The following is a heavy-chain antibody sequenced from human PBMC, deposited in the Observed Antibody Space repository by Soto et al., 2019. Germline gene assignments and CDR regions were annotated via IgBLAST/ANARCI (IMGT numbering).Heavy chain of an antibody. J-gene: IGHJ4*02. D-gene: IGHD6-13*01. CDR1: GGSIRSGGYY. CDR2: TYYSGST. CDR3: ATRYSSSWSLFDY. V-gene: IGHV4-31*02. Sequence: SQTRSRTWTVSGGSIRSGGYYWNRLRQHPGKGLDGIGYTYYSGSTYYNPSLKSRVTISVDTSKNQFSLKLSSVTAADTAVYYCATRYSSSWSLFDYWGQGTLVTVSS.